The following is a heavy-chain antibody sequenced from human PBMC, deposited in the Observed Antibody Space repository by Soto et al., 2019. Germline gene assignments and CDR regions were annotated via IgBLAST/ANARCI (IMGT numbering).Heavy chain of an antibody. D-gene: IGHD3-9*01. CDR2: INPSGGST. CDR3: ARYGYYDILTGYYQNWFDP. J-gene: IGHJ5*02. CDR1: GYTFASYY. V-gene: IGHV1-46*01. Sequence: ASVKVSCKASGYTFASYYMHWVRQAPGQGLEWMGIINPSGGSTSYAQKFQGRVTMTRDTSTSTVYMELSSLRSEDTAVYYCARYGYYDILTGYYQNWFDPWGQGTLVTVSS.